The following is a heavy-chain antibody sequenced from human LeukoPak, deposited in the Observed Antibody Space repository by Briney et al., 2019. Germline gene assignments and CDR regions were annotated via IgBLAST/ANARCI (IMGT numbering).Heavy chain of an antibody. CDR1: GGSFSGYY. J-gene: IGHJ4*02. V-gene: IGHV4-34*09. Sequence: SETLSLTCAVYGGSFSGYYWSWIRQPPGKGLEWIGEINHSGSTNYNPSLKSRVTISVDTSKNQFSLKLNSVTAADTAVYYCARRAYGDYYFDYWGQGTLVTVSS. CDR3: ARRAYGDYYFDY. D-gene: IGHD4-17*01. CDR2: INHSGST.